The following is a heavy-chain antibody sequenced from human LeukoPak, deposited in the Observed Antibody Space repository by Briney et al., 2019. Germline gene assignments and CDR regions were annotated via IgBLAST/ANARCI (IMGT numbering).Heavy chain of an antibody. Sequence: PGGSLRLSCAASGFTFSSYAMSWVRQAPGKGLEWVSAISGSGGSTYYADSVKGRFTISRDNSKNTLYLQMNSLRVEDTAVYYCAKDAYDSSGYYYSHPDYWGQGTLVTVSS. CDR2: ISGSGGST. CDR3: AKDAYDSSGYYYSHPDY. D-gene: IGHD3-22*01. CDR1: GFTFSSYA. V-gene: IGHV3-23*01. J-gene: IGHJ4*02.